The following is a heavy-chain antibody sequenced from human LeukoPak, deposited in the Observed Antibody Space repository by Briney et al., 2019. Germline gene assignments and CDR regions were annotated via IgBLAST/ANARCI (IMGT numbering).Heavy chain of an antibody. Sequence: MTSETLSLTCTVSGGSISSYYWSWIRQPPGKGLEWIGYIYYSGSTNYNPSLKSRVTISVDTSKNQFSLKLSSVTAADTAVYYCARDRDNYGSRRYAFDIWGPGTMVTVSS. CDR1: GGSISSYY. V-gene: IGHV4-59*01. CDR3: ARDRDNYGSRRYAFDI. D-gene: IGHD3-10*01. J-gene: IGHJ3*02. CDR2: IYYSGST.